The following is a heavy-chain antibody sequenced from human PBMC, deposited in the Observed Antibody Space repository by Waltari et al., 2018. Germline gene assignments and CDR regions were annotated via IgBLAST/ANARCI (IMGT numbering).Heavy chain of an antibody. V-gene: IGHV3-48*01. CDR1: GFVFRNSY. J-gene: IGHJ4*02. CDR3: TRGHHDY. Sequence: EVQLVESGGGLVQPGGSLRLSCPASGFVFRNSYINWVRRAPGKGLECISYSSGMTGVKYHSDSVKVRFTISRDIAKNSGQLQMNSLRAEDTALYYCTRGHHDYWGQGTLVTVSS. CDR2: SSGMTGVK.